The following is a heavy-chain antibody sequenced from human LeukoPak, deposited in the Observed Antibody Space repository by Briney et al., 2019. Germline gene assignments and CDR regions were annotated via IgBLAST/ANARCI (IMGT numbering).Heavy chain of an antibody. Sequence: GGTLRLSCAASGFTFSTYGMSWVRQAPGKGLEWVSGISGNGGSTYYADSVKGRFTISRDNSKNTLHLQMNSLRAEDTAVYYCAKDRSWLPFLDYWGQGTLVTVSS. V-gene: IGHV3-23*01. CDR2: ISGNGGST. D-gene: IGHD3-22*01. CDR1: GFTFSTYG. CDR3: AKDRSWLPFLDY. J-gene: IGHJ4*02.